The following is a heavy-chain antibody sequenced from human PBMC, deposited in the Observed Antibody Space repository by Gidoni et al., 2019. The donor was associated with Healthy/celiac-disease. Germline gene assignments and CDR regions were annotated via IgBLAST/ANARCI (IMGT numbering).Heavy chain of an antibody. V-gene: IGHV3-15*01. J-gene: IGHJ6*02. CDR3: TTGLRAGDYEGGPLGMDV. CDR1: GFTFSNAW. Sequence: EVQLVESGGGLVKPGGSLRLSCAASGFTFSNAWMSWVRQAPGKGLEWVGRIKSKTDGGTTDYAAPVKGRFTISRDDSKNTLYLQMNSLKTEDTAVYYCTTGLRAGDYEGGPLGMDVWGQGTTVTVSS. D-gene: IGHD4-17*01. CDR2: IKSKTDGGTT.